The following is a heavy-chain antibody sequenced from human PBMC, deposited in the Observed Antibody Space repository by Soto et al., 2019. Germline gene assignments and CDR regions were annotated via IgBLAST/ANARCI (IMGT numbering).Heavy chain of an antibody. CDR1: GFTFSSYS. D-gene: IGHD2-15*01. V-gene: IGHV3-21*01. Sequence: EVQLVESGGGLVKPGGSLRLSCAASGFTFSSYSMNWVRQAPGKGLEWVSSISSSSSYIYYADSVKGRFTISRDNAKNSLYLQMNSLRAEDTAVYYCARGDAIPALGYCSGGSCYSSWFDPWGQGTLVTVSS. J-gene: IGHJ5*02. CDR3: ARGDAIPALGYCSGGSCYSSWFDP. CDR2: ISSSSSYI.